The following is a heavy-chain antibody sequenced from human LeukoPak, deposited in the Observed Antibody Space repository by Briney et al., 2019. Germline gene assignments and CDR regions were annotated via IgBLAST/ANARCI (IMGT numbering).Heavy chain of an antibody. CDR1: GYTFTGYY. Sequence: ASVKVSCKASGYTFTGYYMHWVRQAPGQGLEWMGWINPNSGGTNYAQKFQGWVTMTRDTSISTAYMELSRLRSDDTAVYYCARTNSSSWAQFDYWGQGTLVTVSS. J-gene: IGHJ4*02. CDR2: INPNSGGT. D-gene: IGHD6-13*01. V-gene: IGHV1-2*04. CDR3: ARTNSSSWAQFDY.